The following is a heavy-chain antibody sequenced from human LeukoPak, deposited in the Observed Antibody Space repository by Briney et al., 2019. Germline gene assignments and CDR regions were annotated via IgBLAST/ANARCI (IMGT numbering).Heavy chain of an antibody. CDR1: GFTVSSNY. Sequence: GGSLRLSCAASGFTVSSNYMSWVRQAPGKGLEWVSVIYSGGSTYYADSVKGRFTISRDNSKNTLYLQMNSLRAEDTAVYYCARNEAPDYYDSSGLDYWGQGTLVTVSS. CDR2: IYSGGST. CDR3: ARNEAPDYYDSSGLDY. D-gene: IGHD3-22*01. V-gene: IGHV3-53*01. J-gene: IGHJ4*02.